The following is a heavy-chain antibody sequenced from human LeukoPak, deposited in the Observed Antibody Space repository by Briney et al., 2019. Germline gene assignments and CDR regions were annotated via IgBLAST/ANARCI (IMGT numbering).Heavy chain of an antibody. D-gene: IGHD3-22*01. CDR2: IYSAGST. J-gene: IGHJ3*02. V-gene: IGHV3-66*01. CDR1: GFTVSSNY. Sequence: GGSLRLSCAVSGFTVSSNYMSWVRQAPGKGLEWVSVIYSAGSTYYADSVKGRFTISRDNSKNTLYLQMNSLRAEDTAVYYCASPYDTYEGAFDIWGQGTMVTVSS. CDR3: ASPYDTYEGAFDI.